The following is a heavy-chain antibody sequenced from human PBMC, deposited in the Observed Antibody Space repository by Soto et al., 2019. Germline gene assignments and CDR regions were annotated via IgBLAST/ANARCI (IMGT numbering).Heavy chain of an antibody. V-gene: IGHV3-23*01. CDR1: GFTFSSYA. CDR3: AKLSTLAKRSTPRSGPGFDY. Sequence: PGGSLRLSCAASGFTFSSYAMSWVRQAPGKGLEWVSAISGSGGSTYYADSGKGRFTISRDNSKNTLYLQMNSLRAEDTAVYYCAKLSTLAKRSTPRSGPGFDYWGQGTLVTVSS. CDR2: ISGSGGST. J-gene: IGHJ4*02. D-gene: IGHD2-15*01.